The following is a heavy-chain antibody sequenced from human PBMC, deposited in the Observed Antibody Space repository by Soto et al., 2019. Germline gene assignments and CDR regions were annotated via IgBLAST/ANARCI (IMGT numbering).Heavy chain of an antibody. D-gene: IGHD6-19*01. CDR3: ARHFLGREAVAGNWFDP. J-gene: IGHJ5*02. V-gene: IGHV4-39*01. Sequence: SETLSLTCTVSGGSISSSSYYWGWIRQPPGKGLEWIGSIYYSGSTYYNPSLKSRVTISVDTSKNQFSLKLSSVTAADTAVYYCARHFLGREAVAGNWFDPWGQGTLVTVSS. CDR2: IYYSGST. CDR1: GGSISSSSYY.